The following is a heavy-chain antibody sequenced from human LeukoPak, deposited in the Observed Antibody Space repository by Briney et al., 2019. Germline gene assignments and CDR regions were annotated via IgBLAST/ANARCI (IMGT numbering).Heavy chain of an antibody. D-gene: IGHD2-2*01. J-gene: IGHJ3*02. Sequence: SETLSLTCAVYGGSFSGYYWSWIRQPPGKGLEWIGEINHSGSANYNPSLKSRVTISVDTSKNQFSLKLSSVTAADTAVYYCARRISVYCSSTSCYYGAFDIWGQGTMVTVSS. CDR2: INHSGSA. V-gene: IGHV4-34*01. CDR3: ARRISVYCSSTSCYYGAFDI. CDR1: GGSFSGYY.